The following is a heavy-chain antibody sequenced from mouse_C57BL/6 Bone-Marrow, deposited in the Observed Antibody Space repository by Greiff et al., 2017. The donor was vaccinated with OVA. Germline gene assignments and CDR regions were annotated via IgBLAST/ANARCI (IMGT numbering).Heavy chain of an antibody. Sequence: GGGLVQPTGSLTLSCAASGFSFNTYAMNWVRQAPGKGLEWVARIRSKSNNYATYYADSVKDRFTISRDDSESMLYLQMNNLKTEDTAMYYCVRRVYYGSSPSYAMDYWGQGTSVTVSS. CDR2: IRSKSNNYAT. CDR1: GFSFNTYA. D-gene: IGHD1-1*01. J-gene: IGHJ4*01. V-gene: IGHV10-1*01. CDR3: VRRVYYGSSPSYAMDY.